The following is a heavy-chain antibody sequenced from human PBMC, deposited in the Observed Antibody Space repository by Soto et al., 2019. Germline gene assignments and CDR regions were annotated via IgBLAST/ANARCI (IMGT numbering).Heavy chain of an antibody. J-gene: IGHJ4*02. CDR2: IIPIFGAA. CDR3: ARGNYYDSSGFDY. Sequence: QVQLVQSGAEVKKPGSSVKVSCKASGGTFSSYAISWVRQAPGQGHEWMGGIIPIFGAANYAQKFQGRVTITADEYTLTAYIELISLRSEDTDVYYFARGNYYDSSGFDYWGQGTLVTVSS. V-gene: IGHV1-69*01. CDR1: GGTFSSYA. D-gene: IGHD3-22*01.